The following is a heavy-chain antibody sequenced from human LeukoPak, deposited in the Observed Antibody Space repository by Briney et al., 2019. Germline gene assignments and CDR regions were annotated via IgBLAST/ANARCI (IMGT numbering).Heavy chain of an antibody. CDR1: GYTFTSYG. J-gene: IGHJ3*01. CDR3: ARYYHYYDTSGYYSDAFDV. CDR2: INAYNGDT. V-gene: IGHV1-18*01. Sequence: GASVKVSCKTSGYTFTSYGISWVRQAPGQGLEWMGWINAYNGDTNYAQKLQDRVTMTTDTSTSTAYMELRSLRSDDTAVYYCARYYHYYDTSGYYSDAFDVWGQGTMATVSS. D-gene: IGHD3-22*01.